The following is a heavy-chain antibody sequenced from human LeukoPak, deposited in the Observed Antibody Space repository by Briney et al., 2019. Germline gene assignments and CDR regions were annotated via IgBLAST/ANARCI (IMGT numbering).Heavy chain of an antibody. V-gene: IGHV3-23*01. D-gene: IGHD5-24*01. CDR1: GFTFRNYA. J-gene: IGHJ5*02. Sequence: GGSLRLSCAASGFTFRNYAMSWVRQAPGKGLEWVSSISGSGDSTYYEDSVKGRFTISRDNSKNTLYLQMSSLRAEDTAVYYCAREEMATTNWFDPWGQGTLVTVSS. CDR3: AREEMATTNWFDP. CDR2: ISGSGDST.